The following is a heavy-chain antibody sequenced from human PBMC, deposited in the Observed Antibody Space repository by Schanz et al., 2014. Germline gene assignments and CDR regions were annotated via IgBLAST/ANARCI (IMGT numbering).Heavy chain of an antibody. CDR3: AKDGEIWSGYPEYFDS. CDR2: ISSTSSSK. V-gene: IGHV3-48*02. J-gene: IGHJ4*02. Sequence: VQLVESGGGVVQPGGSLRLSCAASGFPFSSYALHWVRQAPGKGLEWISYISSTSSSKDYADSVKGRFSISRDNAKNSLYLQMNSLRDEDTAVYYCAKDGEIWSGYPEYFDSWGQGTLVTVSS. D-gene: IGHD3-3*01. CDR1: GFPFSSYA.